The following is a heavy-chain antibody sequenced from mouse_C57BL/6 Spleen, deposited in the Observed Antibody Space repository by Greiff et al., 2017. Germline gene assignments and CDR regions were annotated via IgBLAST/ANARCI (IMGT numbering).Heavy chain of an antibody. V-gene: IGHV1-53*01. J-gene: IGHJ2*01. CDR1: GYTFTSYW. Sequence: QVQLQQPGTELVKPGASGYTFTSYWMHWVKQRPGQGLERIGNINPSNGGTNYNEKFKSKATLTVDKSSSTAYMQLSSLTSEDSAVYYCARYDGYFLYYFDYWGQGTTLTVSS. CDR3: ARYDGYFLYYFDY. CDR2: INPSNGGT. D-gene: IGHD2-3*01.